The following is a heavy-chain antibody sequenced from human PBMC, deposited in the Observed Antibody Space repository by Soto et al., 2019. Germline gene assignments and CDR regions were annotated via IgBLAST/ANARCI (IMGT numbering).Heavy chain of an antibody. CDR2: IYYSGST. CDR1: GDTISSSDFY. Sequence: PSETLSLTCTASGDTISSSDFYWGWIRQPPGRGLEWIGNIYYSGSTNYNPSLKSRVTISVDTSKNQFSLKLSSVTAADTAVYYCARVRITIFGVVSRYYYGMDVWGQGTTVTVSS. D-gene: IGHD3-3*01. V-gene: IGHV4-39*07. CDR3: ARVRITIFGVVSRYYYGMDV. J-gene: IGHJ6*02.